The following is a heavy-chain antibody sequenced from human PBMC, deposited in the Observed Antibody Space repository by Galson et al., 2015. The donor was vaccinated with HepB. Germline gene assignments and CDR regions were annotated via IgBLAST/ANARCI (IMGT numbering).Heavy chain of an antibody. J-gene: IGHJ5*02. V-gene: IGHV3-30-3*01. Sequence: SLRLSCAASGFTFSSYAMHWVRQAPGEGLEWMADISYDGSDKYYADSVKGRFTCSRDNSKNTLYLQMNSLRAEDTAVYYCGRDGKRYYDFWSGYSSWFDPWGQGTLVTVAS. D-gene: IGHD3-3*01. CDR1: GFTFSSYA. CDR2: ISYDGSDK. CDR3: GRDGKRYYDFWSGYSSWFDP.